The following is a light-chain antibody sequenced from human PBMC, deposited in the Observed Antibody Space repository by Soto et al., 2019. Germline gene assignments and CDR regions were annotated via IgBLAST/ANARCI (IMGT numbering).Light chain of an antibody. CDR1: SSNIGAGYN. J-gene: IGLJ2*01. CDR3: QSYDSSLSGSVV. V-gene: IGLV1-40*01. Sequence: QSVLTQPPSVSGAPGQRVTISCTGSSSNIGAGYNVHWCQQLPGTAPKLLIYGNSNRPSGVPDRFSGSKSGTSAPLAITGLQAEDEADYYCQSYDSSLSGSVVFGGGTKLTVL. CDR2: GNS.